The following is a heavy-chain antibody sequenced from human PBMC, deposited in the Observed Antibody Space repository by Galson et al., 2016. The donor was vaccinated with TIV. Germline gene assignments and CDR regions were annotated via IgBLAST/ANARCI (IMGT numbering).Heavy chain of an antibody. CDR1: GLSVSINY. CDR2: ISDGGNT. J-gene: IGHJ6*02. D-gene: IGHD1-26*01. V-gene: IGHV3-66*02. CDR3: ARDRIVDATYYYYYYGMDV. Sequence: SLRLSCAASGLSVSINYMTWVRQAPGKGLERVSLISDGGNTFYADSVKGRFTISRDNSKSTLYLQMNSLRVEDTAVYYCARDRIVDATYYYYYYGMDVWGQGTAVTVSS.